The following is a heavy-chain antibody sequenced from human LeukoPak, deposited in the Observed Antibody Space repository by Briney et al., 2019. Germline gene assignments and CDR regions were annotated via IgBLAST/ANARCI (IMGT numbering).Heavy chain of an antibody. CDR1: RYTFTGYY. D-gene: IGHD4-11*01. CDR2: INPNSGGT. J-gene: IGHJ4*02. CDR3: ASLQSKGLKGIDY. V-gene: IGHV1-2*02. Sequence: GASVKVSCKASRYTFTGYYMHWVRQAPGQGLEWMGWINPNSGGTNYAQKFQGRVTMTRDTSISTAYMELSRLRSDDTAVYYCASLQSKGLKGIDYWGQGTLVTVSS.